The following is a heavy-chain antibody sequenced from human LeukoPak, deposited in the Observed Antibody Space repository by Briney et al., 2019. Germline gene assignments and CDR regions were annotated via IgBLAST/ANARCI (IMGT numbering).Heavy chain of an antibody. CDR1: GFTFSDYA. D-gene: IGHD2-2*01. Sequence: GGSLRLSCAASGFTFSDYAMSWVRQAPGKGLEWVSAISGSGGTTFYVGSVKGRFTFSRDNSKNTAYLQMNSLRVEDTAVYYCVKQVSNPVQSTGRQGLFHYWGQGTLVTVSS. CDR2: ISGSGGTT. CDR3: VKQVSNPVQSTGRQGLFHY. V-gene: IGHV3-23*01. J-gene: IGHJ4*02.